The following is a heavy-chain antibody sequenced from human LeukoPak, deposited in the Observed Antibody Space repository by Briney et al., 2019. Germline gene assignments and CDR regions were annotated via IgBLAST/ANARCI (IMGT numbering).Heavy chain of an antibody. CDR1: GFTLSSYT. D-gene: IGHD1-7*01. CDR3: AKTPSWNYVDYYYYYMDV. Sequence: TGGSLRLSCAASGFTLSSYTMSWVRQAPGKGLEWVSAISGSGGSTYYADSVKGRFTISRDNSKNTLYLQMNSLRAEDTAVYYCAKTPSWNYVDYYYYYMDVWGKGTTVTVSS. CDR2: ISGSGGST. V-gene: IGHV3-23*01. J-gene: IGHJ6*03.